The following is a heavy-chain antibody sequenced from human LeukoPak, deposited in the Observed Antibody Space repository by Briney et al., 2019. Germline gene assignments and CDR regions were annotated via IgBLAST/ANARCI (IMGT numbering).Heavy chain of an antibody. D-gene: IGHD3-10*01. Sequence: GGSLRLSCAASGFTFSNFGMHWVRQAPGKGLEWVAVIWYDGSNKYHADSVKGRFTISRDNSENTLYLQMNSLRAEDTAVYYCTRELRITMVRGTYYFDYWGQGTLVTVSS. CDR1: GFTFSNFG. V-gene: IGHV3-33*01. CDR2: IWYDGSNK. J-gene: IGHJ4*02. CDR3: TRELRITMVRGTYYFDY.